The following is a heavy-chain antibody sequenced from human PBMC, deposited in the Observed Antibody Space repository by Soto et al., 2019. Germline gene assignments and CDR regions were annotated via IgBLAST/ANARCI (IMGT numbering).Heavy chain of an antibody. D-gene: IGHD1-26*01. CDR2: ISYDGSNK. CDR3: AKDVVVGATTGLGDYYYYYGMDV. V-gene: IGHV3-30*18. J-gene: IGHJ6*02. CDR1: GFTFSSYG. Sequence: QVQLVESGGGVVQPGRSLRLSCAASGFTFSSYGMHWVRQAPGKGLEWVEVISYDGSNKYYADSVKGRFTISRDNSKNALYLQMNSLRAEDTAVYYCAKDVVVGATTGLGDYYYYYGMDVWGQGTTVTVSS.